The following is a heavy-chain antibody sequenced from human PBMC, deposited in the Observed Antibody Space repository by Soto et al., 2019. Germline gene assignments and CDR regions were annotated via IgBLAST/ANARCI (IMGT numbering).Heavy chain of an antibody. V-gene: IGHV3-74*01. CDR3: ARGIQYSYAMDV. D-gene: IGHD5-18*01. Sequence: EVQLVESGGGLVQPGGSLRLSCAAAGFTFSNHCIHWVRQAPGKGLVWVSRINGDGTGTFYADSVRGRFAISRDNAENKVYMQMNSLRAEDTAVYYCARGIQYSYAMDVWGQVTTVTVSS. J-gene: IGHJ6*02. CDR2: INGDGTGT. CDR1: GFTFSNHC.